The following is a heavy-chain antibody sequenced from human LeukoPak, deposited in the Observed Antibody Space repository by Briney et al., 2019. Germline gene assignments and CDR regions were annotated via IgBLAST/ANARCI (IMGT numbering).Heavy chain of an antibody. CDR2: IYYSGST. Sequence: SETLSLTCTVSGGSVSSGSYYWGWIRQPPGKGLEWIGYIYYSGSTNYNPSLKSRATISVDTSKNQFSLKLSSVTAADTAVYYCARDERGYDSPYYYGMDVWGQGTTVTVSS. J-gene: IGHJ6*02. D-gene: IGHD3-3*01. CDR1: GGSVSSGSYY. V-gene: IGHV4-61*01. CDR3: ARDERGYDSPYYYGMDV.